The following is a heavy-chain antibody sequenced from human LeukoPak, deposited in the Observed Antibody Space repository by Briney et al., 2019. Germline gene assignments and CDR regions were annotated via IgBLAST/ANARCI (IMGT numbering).Heavy chain of an antibody. D-gene: IGHD3-3*01. CDR1: GYTFTSYG. CDR2: VLPIFRIT. CDR3: ARDLLPMTKAGVVND. V-gene: IGHV1-69*13. Sequence: SVKVSCKASGYTFTSYGISWVRQAPGQGLEWMGGVLPIFRITNYAQRFQGRVTITADESRSTAYMELSSLTSDDTAVYYCARDLLPMTKAGVVNDWGQGSLVIVSA. J-gene: IGHJ4*02.